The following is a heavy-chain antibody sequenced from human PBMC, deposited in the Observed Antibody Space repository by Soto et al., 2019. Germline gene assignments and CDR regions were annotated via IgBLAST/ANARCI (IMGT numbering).Heavy chain of an antibody. J-gene: IGHJ4*02. Sequence: QVHLVQSGAEVKKPGASVKVSCKASGYTFTNYYIHWVRQAPGQGLEWLGIIRPSGGRTEYAQRFQGRVTMTRDTSTSTVYMELTSLTSEDTAVYYCAREPNESYYFDYWGRGTLVTVSS. CDR3: AREPNESYYFDY. CDR2: IRPSGGRT. V-gene: IGHV1-46*01. D-gene: IGHD5-18*01. CDR1: GYTFTNYY.